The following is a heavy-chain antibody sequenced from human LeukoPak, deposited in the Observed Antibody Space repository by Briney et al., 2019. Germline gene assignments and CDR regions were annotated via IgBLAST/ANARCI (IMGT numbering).Heavy chain of an antibody. CDR3: ALGYTSGWYYFDI. J-gene: IGHJ2*01. Sequence: SETLSLTRDVSGSSISSRSYYWGWIRQPPGKGLEWIGTIYYSGSTDYNPSLNRRVTISVDTSNNQFSLKLSSVTAADTAVYYCALGYTSGWYYFDIWGRGTLVTVSS. D-gene: IGHD6-19*01. CDR1: GSSISSRSYY. V-gene: IGHV4-39*01. CDR2: IYYSGST.